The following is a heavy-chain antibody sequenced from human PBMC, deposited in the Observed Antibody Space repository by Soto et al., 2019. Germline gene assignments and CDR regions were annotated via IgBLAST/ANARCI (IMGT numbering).Heavy chain of an antibody. D-gene: IGHD3-10*01. V-gene: IGHV1-8*01. CDR2: MNPNSGNT. Sequence: GASVKVSCKASGYAFTRYDINWVRQATGQGLEWMGWMNPNSGNTGYAQKFQGRVTMTRDSSISTAYMEVSSLRFEDTAMYYCARAVNADAFDIWGQGTMVTVSS. CDR1: GYAFTRYD. CDR3: ARAVNADAFDI. J-gene: IGHJ3*02.